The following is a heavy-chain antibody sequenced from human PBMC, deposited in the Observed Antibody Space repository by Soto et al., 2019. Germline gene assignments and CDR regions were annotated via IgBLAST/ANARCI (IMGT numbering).Heavy chain of an antibody. J-gene: IGHJ4*02. V-gene: IGHV3-33*01. Sequence: QVQLVESGGGVVQPGRSLRLSCAASGFTFSSYGMHWVRQAPGKGLEWVAVIWYDGSNKYYADSVKGRFTISRDNSKNTLYLQMNSLRAEDTVVYYCATSPLRLGELSFIHWRQGTLVTVSS. CDR2: IWYDGSNK. D-gene: IGHD3-16*02. CDR3: ATSPLRLGELSFIH. CDR1: GFTFSSYG.